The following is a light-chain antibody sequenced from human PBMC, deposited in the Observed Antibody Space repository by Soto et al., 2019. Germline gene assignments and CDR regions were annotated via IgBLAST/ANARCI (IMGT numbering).Light chain of an antibody. CDR3: AAWDDSLNGPDVV. Sequence: QAVLTQPPSASGTPGQRVTISCSGGSSNIGSNTVNWYQQLPGTAPKLLIYSNNQRPSGVPDRFSGSKSGTSASLAISGLQSEDEADYYCAAWDDSLNGPDVVFGGGTKVTVL. CDR1: SSNIGSNT. CDR2: SNN. J-gene: IGLJ2*01. V-gene: IGLV1-44*01.